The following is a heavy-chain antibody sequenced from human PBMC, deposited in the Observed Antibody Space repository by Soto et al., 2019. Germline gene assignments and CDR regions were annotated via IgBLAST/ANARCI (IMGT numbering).Heavy chain of an antibody. CDR2: IIPIFGTA. V-gene: IGHV1-69*06. J-gene: IGHJ5*02. D-gene: IGHD2-2*01. Sequence: ASVKVSCKASGGTFSSYAISWVRQAPGQGLEWMGGIIPIFGTANYAQKFQGRVTITADKSTSTAYMELSSLRSEDTAVYYCARAGYYCSSTSCYFNWFDPWGQGTLVTVSS. CDR3: ARAGYYCSSTSCYFNWFDP. CDR1: GGTFSSYA.